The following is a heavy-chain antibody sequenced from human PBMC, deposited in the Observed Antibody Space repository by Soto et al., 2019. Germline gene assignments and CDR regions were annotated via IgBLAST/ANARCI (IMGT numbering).Heavy chain of an antibody. Sequence: PSETLSLTCTVSGGSISSGGYFWSWIRQRPGKGLEWIGYMSYSGPNHYNPSLKSRATISVDTPKNQFSLNLTSVTAADTAVYYRARVISSRDEYFDYWGQGTVVTVSS. CDR1: GGSISSGGYF. D-gene: IGHD2-2*01. V-gene: IGHV4-31*03. CDR2: MSYSGPN. J-gene: IGHJ4*02. CDR3: ARVISSRDEYFDY.